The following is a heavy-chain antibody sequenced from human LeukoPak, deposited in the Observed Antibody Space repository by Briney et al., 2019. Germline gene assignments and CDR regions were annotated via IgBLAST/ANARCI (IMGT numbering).Heavy chain of an antibody. J-gene: IGHJ4*02. CDR3: ARGGFYCGGDCYVDY. Sequence: SETLSLTCAVYGGSFSPYYWSWIRQPPGKGLEWIGEINHSGGTNYNPSLKSRVTISVDTSKNQFSLRLSSVTAADTAVYYCARGGFYCGGDCYVDYWGQGTLVTVSS. CDR1: GGSFSPYY. V-gene: IGHV4-34*01. CDR2: INHSGGT. D-gene: IGHD2-21*02.